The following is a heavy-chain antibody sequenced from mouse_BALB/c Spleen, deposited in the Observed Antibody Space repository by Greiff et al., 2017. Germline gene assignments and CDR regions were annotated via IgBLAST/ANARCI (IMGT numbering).Heavy chain of an antibody. CDR2: ISYDGSN. D-gene: IGHD2-4*01. CDR3: AQIYYDLYYAMDY. J-gene: IGHJ4*01. V-gene: IGHV3-6*02. Sequence: EVKLQESGPGLVKPSQSLSLTCSVTGYSITSGYYWNWIRKFPGNKLEWMGYISYDGSNNYNPSLKNRISITRDTSKNQFFLKLNSVTTEDTATYYCAQIYYDLYYAMDYWGQGTSVTVSS. CDR1: GYSITSGYY.